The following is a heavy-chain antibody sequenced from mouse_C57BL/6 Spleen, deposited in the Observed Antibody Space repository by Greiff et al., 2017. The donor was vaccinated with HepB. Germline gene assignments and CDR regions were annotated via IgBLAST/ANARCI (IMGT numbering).Heavy chain of an antibody. J-gene: IGHJ2*01. Sequence: VKLQQPGAELVKPGASVKMSCKASGYTFTSYWITWVKQRPGQGLEWIGDIYPGSGSTNYNEKFKSKATLTVDTSSSTAYMQLSSLTSEDSAVYYCARLDTTVVAPDYWGQGTTLTVSS. V-gene: IGHV1-55*01. CDR3: ARLDTTVVAPDY. CDR1: GYTFTSYW. CDR2: IYPGSGST. D-gene: IGHD1-1*01.